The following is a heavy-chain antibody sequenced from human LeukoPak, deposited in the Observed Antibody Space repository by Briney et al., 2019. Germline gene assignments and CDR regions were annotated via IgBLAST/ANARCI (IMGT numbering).Heavy chain of an antibody. CDR1: GFTFSSYA. CDR3: AARRGYYHYMGV. CDR2: ISNTGSNT. J-gene: IGHJ6*03. Sequence: PGGSLRLSCATSGFTFSSYAVAWVRQAPGKGLEWVSSISNTGSNTYYADSVKGRFTISRGNSKNTLSLQMNSLTAEDTAVYYCAARRGYYHYMGVWGKGTTVTVSS. D-gene: IGHD3-3*01. V-gene: IGHV3-23*01.